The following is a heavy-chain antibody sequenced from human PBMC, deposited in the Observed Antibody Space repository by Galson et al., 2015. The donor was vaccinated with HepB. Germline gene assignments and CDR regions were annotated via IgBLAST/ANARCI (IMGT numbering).Heavy chain of an antibody. CDR2: TYYRSKWYN. CDR3: ARALSGAGWWHFDY. D-gene: IGHD2-15*01. V-gene: IGHV6-1*01. CDR1: GDSVSSHSAA. Sequence: CAISGDSVSSHSAAWNWIRQSPSRGLEWLGRTYYRSKWYNDYAVSVKSRITINPDTSKNQFSLQLNSVTPEDTAVYYCARALSGAGWWHFDYWGQGTLVTVSS. J-gene: IGHJ4*02.